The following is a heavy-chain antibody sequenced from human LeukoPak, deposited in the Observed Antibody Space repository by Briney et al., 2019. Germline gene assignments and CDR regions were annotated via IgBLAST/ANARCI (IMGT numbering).Heavy chain of an antibody. J-gene: IGHJ4*02. V-gene: IGHV3-30-3*01. CDR3: AREGQQKSFDY. Sequence: GGSLRLSCAASGFTFSSYAMHWVRQAPGKGLEWVAVISYDGSNKYYADSVKGRFTISRDNAKNSLYLQMNSLRAEDTAVYYCAREGQQKSFDYWGQGTLVTVSS. CDR2: ISYDGSNK. CDR1: GFTFSSYA. D-gene: IGHD6-13*01.